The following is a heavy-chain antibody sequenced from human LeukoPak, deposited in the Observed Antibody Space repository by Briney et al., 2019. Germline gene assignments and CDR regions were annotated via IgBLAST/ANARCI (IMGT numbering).Heavy chain of an antibody. Sequence: GRSLRLSCAASGFTFSSYAMHWVRQAPGKGLEWVAVISYDGSNKYYADSVKGRFTISRDNSENTLYLQMNSLRAEDTAVYYCARPRDCSGGSCYSGAFDIWGQGTMVTVSS. CDR3: ARPRDCSGGSCYSGAFDI. CDR2: ISYDGSNK. V-gene: IGHV3-30-3*01. D-gene: IGHD2-15*01. J-gene: IGHJ3*02. CDR1: GFTFSSYA.